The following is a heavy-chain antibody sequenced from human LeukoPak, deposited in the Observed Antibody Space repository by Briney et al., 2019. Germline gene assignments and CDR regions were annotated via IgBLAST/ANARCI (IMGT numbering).Heavy chain of an antibody. Sequence: PGGSLRLSCAASGFTFSSYSMNWVRQAPGKGLEWISYISSGSSTIYYADSVKGRFTISRDNAKHSLYLQMNRLRAEDTAVYYCARVLHKGYWGQGTLVTVSS. CDR2: ISSGSSTI. CDR3: ARVLHKGY. V-gene: IGHV3-48*01. J-gene: IGHJ4*02. D-gene: IGHD2/OR15-2a*01. CDR1: GFTFSSYS.